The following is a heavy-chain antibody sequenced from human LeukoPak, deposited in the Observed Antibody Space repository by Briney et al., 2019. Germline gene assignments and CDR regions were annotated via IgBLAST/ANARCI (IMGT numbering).Heavy chain of an antibody. J-gene: IGHJ4*02. D-gene: IGHD1-20*01. Sequence: GESLKISCKGSGSRFTSYWIGWVRQMPGKGLEWMGIIYPGDSDTRYSPSFQGQVTISADKSISTAYLQWSSLKASDTAMYYCARQKRYNWNYFDYWGQGTLVTVSS. CDR3: ARQKRYNWNYFDY. CDR2: IYPGDSDT. CDR1: GSRFTSYW. V-gene: IGHV5-51*01.